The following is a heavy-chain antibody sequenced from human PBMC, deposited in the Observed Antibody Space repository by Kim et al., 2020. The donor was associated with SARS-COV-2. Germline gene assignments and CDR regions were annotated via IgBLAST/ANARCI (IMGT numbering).Heavy chain of an antibody. J-gene: IGHJ6*02. CDR1: GGSFSSRNY. Sequence: SETLSLTCTVSGGSFSSRNYWGWIRQPPGKGLEWIGTMYSSASTYYNPSLQSRVTIYVDTSKDQFSLILRHVTAADTAVYYCARHDYCSGGSCYSRGVAVWGQGTTVTVSS. CDR2: MYSSAST. V-gene: IGHV4-39*01. CDR3: ARHDYCSGGSCYSRGVAV. D-gene: IGHD2-15*01.